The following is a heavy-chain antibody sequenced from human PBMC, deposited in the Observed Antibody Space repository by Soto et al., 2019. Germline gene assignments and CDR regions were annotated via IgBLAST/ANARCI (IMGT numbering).Heavy chain of an antibody. J-gene: IGHJ6*02. CDR1: GYTFTSYA. CDR2: INAGNGNT. Sequence: GASVKVSCKASGYTFTSYAMHWVRQAPGQRLEWMGWINAGNGNTKYSQKFQGRVTITRDTSASTAYMELSSLRSEDTAVYYCARDRGITYYYDSSGSATPVIYYYYYGMDVWGQGTTVTVSS. V-gene: IGHV1-3*01. CDR3: ARDRGITYYYDSSGSATPVIYYYYYGMDV. D-gene: IGHD3-22*01.